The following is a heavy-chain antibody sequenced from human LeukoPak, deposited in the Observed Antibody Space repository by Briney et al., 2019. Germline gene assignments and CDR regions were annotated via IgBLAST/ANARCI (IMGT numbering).Heavy chain of an antibody. D-gene: IGHD6-13*01. CDR2: ISSSGSTI. J-gene: IGHJ6*03. CDR1: GFTFSSYE. CDR3: ARDSYSSSWYFGDYYYYMDV. Sequence: PGGSLRLSCAASGFTFSSYEMNWVRQALGKGLEWVSYISSSGSTIYYADSVKGRFTISRDNAKNSLYLQMNSLRAEDTAVYYCARDSYSSSWYFGDYYYYMDVWGKGTTVTISS. V-gene: IGHV3-48*03.